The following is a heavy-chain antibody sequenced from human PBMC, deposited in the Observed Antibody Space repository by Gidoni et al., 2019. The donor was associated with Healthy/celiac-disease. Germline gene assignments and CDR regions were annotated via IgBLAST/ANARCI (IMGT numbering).Heavy chain of an antibody. CDR1: GFTFDDYA. V-gene: IGHV3-9*01. J-gene: IGHJ4*02. CDR2: ISWNSGSI. CDR3: AKDIWDKRYGSGSYVFDY. D-gene: IGHD3-10*01. Sequence: EVQLVESGGGLVQRGRSLRLSCAASGFTFDDYAMHWVRQDPGKGLDWVSGISWNSGSIGYADSVKDRFTISRDNAKNSLYLQMNSLRAEDTALYYCAKDIWDKRYGSGSYVFDYWGQGTLVTVSS.